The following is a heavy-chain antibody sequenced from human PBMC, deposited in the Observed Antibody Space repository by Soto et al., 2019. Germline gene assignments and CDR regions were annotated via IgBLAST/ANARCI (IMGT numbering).Heavy chain of an antibody. CDR1: GFTFSSYG. V-gene: IGHV3-33*01. CDR3: ARDLAAMDV. Sequence: GGSLRLSCAASGFTFSSYGMHWVRQAPGKGLEWVAAVWFDGTNKYYADSVKGRFTIPRDNSKNTLYLQMNSLRVEDTAVYYCARDLAAMDVWGQGTKVTVSS. J-gene: IGHJ6*02. CDR2: VWFDGTNK.